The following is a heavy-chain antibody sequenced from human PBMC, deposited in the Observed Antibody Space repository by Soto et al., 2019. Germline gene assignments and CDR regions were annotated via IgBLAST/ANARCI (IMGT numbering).Heavy chain of an antibody. V-gene: IGHV3-30-3*01. CDR3: ARDPLRRPDDYGMDV. Sequence: QVQLVESGGGVVQPGRSLRLACAASGFTFSSYAMHWVRQAPGKGLEWVAVISYDGSNKYYADSVKGRFTISRDNSKITLHLQMNSLRAEVTAVYYCARDPLRRPDDYGMDVWGQGTTVTVSS. CDR1: GFTFSSYA. J-gene: IGHJ6*02. CDR2: ISYDGSNK. D-gene: IGHD2-21*02.